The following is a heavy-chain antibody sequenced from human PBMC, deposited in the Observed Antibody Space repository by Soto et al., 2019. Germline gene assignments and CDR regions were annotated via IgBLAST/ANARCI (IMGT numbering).Heavy chain of an antibody. CDR2: IKSKNDAGTT. J-gene: IGHJ4*02. CDR1: GFIFNSAW. Sequence: EVQLVESGGGLVEPGGSLRLSCAASGFIFNSAWMNWVRQAPGKGLEWVGRIKSKNDAGTTDYAAPVKGRFSCSRDDSENTLYLQMSSLKIEDTAVYYCTTGYSSPWHDHSWGLGTLVTVSS. V-gene: IGHV3-15*01. CDR3: TTGYSSPWHDHS. D-gene: IGHD2-15*01.